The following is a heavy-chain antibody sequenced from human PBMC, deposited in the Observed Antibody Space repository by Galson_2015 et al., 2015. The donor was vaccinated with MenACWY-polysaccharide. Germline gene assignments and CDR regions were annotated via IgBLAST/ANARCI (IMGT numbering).Heavy chain of an antibody. D-gene: IGHD6-19*01. CDR2: INSDASGT. CDR1: GLRISGHW. V-gene: IGHV3-74*01. Sequence: SLRLSCAASGLRISGHWMHWVRHVPGKGLVWVSRINSDASGTSYADSVKGRFTISRDNAKNTLYLQMSSLRAEDTALYYCARKSAIAVGWGAFDIWGQGTMVTVSS. J-gene: IGHJ3*02. CDR3: ARKSAIAVGWGAFDI.